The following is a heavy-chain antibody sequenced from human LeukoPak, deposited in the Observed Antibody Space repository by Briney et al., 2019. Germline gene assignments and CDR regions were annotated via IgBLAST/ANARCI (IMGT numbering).Heavy chain of an antibody. CDR2: IYTSGST. J-gene: IGHJ4*02. V-gene: IGHV4-61*02. CDR3: ASITMVREGY. D-gene: IGHD3-10*01. CDR1: GGSISSGSYY. Sequence: PSQTLSLTCTVSGGSISSGSYYWSWIRQPAGKGLEWIGRIYTSGSTNYNPSLKSQVTISVDTSKNQFSLKLSSVTAADTAVYYCASITMVREGYWGQGTLVTVSS.